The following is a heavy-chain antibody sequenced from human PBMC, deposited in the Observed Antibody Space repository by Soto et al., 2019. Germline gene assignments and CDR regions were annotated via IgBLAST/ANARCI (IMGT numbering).Heavy chain of an antibody. J-gene: IGHJ4*02. CDR3: ARPITERKMYFDY. V-gene: IGHV3-21*01. CDR2: ISSSSSYI. D-gene: IGHD3-10*01. Sequence: GGSLRLSSTASGFNFISYSMNWVRQAPGKGLEWVSSISSSSSYIYYADSVKGRFTISRDNAKNSLYLQMNSLRAEDTAVYYCARPITERKMYFDYWGQGTLVTVSS. CDR1: GFNFISYS.